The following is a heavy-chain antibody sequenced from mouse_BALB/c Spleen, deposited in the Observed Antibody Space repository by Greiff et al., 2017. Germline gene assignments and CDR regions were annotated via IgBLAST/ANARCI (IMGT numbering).Heavy chain of an antibody. CDR1: GFTFNTYA. V-gene: IGHV10-1*02. D-gene: IGHD2-3*01. CDR2: IRSKSNNYAT. J-gene: IGHJ4*01. CDR3: VRGEWLLYAMDY. Sequence: EAGGGLVQPKGSLKLSCAASGFTFNTYAMNWVRQAPGKGLEWVARIRSKSNNYATYYADSVKDRFTISRDDSQSMLYLQMNNLKTEDTAMYYCVRGEWLLYAMDYWGQGTSVTVSS.